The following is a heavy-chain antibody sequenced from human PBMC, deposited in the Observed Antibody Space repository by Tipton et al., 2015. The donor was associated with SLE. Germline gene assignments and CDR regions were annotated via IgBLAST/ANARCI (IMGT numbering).Heavy chain of an antibody. D-gene: IGHD6-25*01. V-gene: IGHV3-23*01. CDR2: ISGSGASP. CDR1: GLTFSTYA. Sequence: SLRLSCAASGLTFSTYAMTWVRQSPGKGLEWVSTISGSGASPYYADSVKGRFTISRDNPKNTLYLQMNSLRAEDTAVYYCAKGYSNGCYDFDYWGQGTLVTVSS. CDR3: AKGYSNGCYDFDY. J-gene: IGHJ4*02.